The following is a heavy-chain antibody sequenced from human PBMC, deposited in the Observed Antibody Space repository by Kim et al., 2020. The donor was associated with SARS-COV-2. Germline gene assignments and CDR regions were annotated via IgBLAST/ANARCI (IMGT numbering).Heavy chain of an antibody. V-gene: IGHV3-13*01. CDR2: IGTAGDT. Sequence: GGSLRLSCAASGFTFSSYDMHWVRQATGKGLEWVSAIGTAGDTYYPGSVKGRFTISRENAKNSLYLQMNSLRAGDTAVYYCARTAPYSSYPRDYYYYGMDVWGQGTTVPVSS. CDR1: GFTFSSYD. CDR3: ARTAPYSSYPRDYYYYGMDV. D-gene: IGHD6-6*01. J-gene: IGHJ6*02.